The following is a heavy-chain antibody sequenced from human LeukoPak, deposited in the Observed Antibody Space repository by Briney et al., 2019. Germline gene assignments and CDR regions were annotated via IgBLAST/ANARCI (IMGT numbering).Heavy chain of an antibody. CDR3: ARGGNDGFHDYYGMDV. CDR1: GGTFSSYA. D-gene: IGHD1-1*01. J-gene: IGHJ6*02. Sequence: SVKVSCKASGGTFSSYAISWVRRTPGQGPEWMGGIIPIFGTANYAQKFQGRVTITADESTSTAYMELSSLRSEDTAVYYCARGGNDGFHDYYGMDVWGQGTTVTVSS. V-gene: IGHV1-69*13. CDR2: IIPIFGTA.